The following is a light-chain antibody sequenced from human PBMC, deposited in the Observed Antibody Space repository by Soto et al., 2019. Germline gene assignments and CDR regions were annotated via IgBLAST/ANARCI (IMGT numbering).Light chain of an antibody. CDR2: SHN. V-gene: IGLV1-44*01. CDR3: AAWDDSLNGQV. Sequence: QSVLTQPPSASGTPGQRVTISCSGSSSNIESNTVNWYQQIPGTAPKLLIYSHNRRPSGVPDRFSGSKSGTSASLAISGLQSEDEADYYCAAWDDSLNGQVFGGGTKVTVL. CDR1: SSNIESNT. J-gene: IGLJ2*01.